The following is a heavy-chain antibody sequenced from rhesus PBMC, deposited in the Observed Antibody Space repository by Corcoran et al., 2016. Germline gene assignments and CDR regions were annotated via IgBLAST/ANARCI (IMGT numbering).Heavy chain of an antibody. CDR3: AKSDSSGYSPDY. CDR1: GFTFSSYW. Sequence: EVQLVESGGGLAKPGGSLRLSCAASGFTFSSYWMNWVRQAPGKGLEWVSAINRGGGSTYYADSVKGRFTIARDNAKNTLALQMNSLRAEDTAVYYCAKSDSSGYSPDYWGQGVLVTVSS. V-gene: IGHV3S25*01. D-gene: IGHD6-31*01. CDR2: INRGGGST. J-gene: IGHJ4*01.